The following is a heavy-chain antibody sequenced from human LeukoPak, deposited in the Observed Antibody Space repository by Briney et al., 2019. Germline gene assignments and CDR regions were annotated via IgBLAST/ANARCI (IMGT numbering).Heavy chain of an antibody. D-gene: IGHD3-3*01. CDR3: ARGRKGSGYFPTQTYYYYGMDV. J-gene: IGHJ6*02. CDR2: IHHSGST. Sequence: SQTLSLTCAVSGGSISRGGYSWSWIRQPPGKGLEWIGYIHHSGSTNYNPSLKSRVTISVDTSKNQFSLKLSSVTAADTAVYYCARGRKGSGYFPTQTYYYYGMDVWGQGTTVTVSS. V-gene: IGHV4-30-2*01. CDR1: GGSISRGGYS.